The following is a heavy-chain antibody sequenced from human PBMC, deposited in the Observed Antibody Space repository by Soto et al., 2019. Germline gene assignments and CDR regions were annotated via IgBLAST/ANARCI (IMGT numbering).Heavy chain of an antibody. J-gene: IGHJ4*02. D-gene: IGHD1-20*01. CDR3: EKEFHSWNYFDY. Sequence: QVQLVESGGGVVQPGRSLRLSCAASGFTFSSSGMHWVRQAPGKGLEWVAVISYDGSNKFYADSVKGRFTISRDNFRNTLYLQMNSLRAEDTAVYYCEKEFHSWNYFDYWGQGTLVTVSS. V-gene: IGHV3-30*18. CDR2: ISYDGSNK. CDR1: GFTFSSSG.